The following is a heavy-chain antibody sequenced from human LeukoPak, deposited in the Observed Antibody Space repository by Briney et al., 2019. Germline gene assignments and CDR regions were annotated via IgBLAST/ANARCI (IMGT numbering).Heavy chain of an antibody. CDR1: GGSMRSGDYY. J-gene: IGHJ6*03. CDR3: ARVNYYDGSGYEGYMDV. V-gene: IGHV4-39*07. Sequence: SETLSFTCTVAGGSMRSGDYYWRWIRQPPGKGLELIGSLYYNGNTYYNPSLKSRVTISVDTSKNQFSLKISSVTAADTAVFYCARVNYYDGSGYEGYMDVWGKGTTVTVSS. CDR2: LYYNGNT. D-gene: IGHD3-22*01.